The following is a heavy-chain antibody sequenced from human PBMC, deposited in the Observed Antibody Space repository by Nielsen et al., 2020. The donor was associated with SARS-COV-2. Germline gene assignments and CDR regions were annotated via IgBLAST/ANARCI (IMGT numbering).Heavy chain of an antibody. CDR2: IRFDGSSP. CDR3: ARGRLGYCSPTSCYGSDW. V-gene: IGHV3-33*01. D-gene: IGHD2-2*01. CDR1: GFFFSTYG. Sequence: GGSLRLSCAASGFFFSTYGMHWVRQAPGKGLEWVAVIRFDGSSPYYADSVKGRATISRDNSKNTLYLEMSSLRAGDTAVYYCARGRLGYCSPTSCYGSDWWGQGTLVTVSS. J-gene: IGHJ4*02.